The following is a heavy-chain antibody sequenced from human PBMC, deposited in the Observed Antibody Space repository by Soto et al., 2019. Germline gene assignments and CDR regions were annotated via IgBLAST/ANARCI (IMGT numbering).Heavy chain of an antibody. CDR2: IYYSGST. CDR1: GGSISSGGYY. Sequence: QVQLQESGPGLVKPSQTLSLTCTVSGGSISSGGYYWSWIRQHPGKGLEWIGYIYYSGSTYYNPSLKSRVTISVDTSKNQFSLKLSSVTAADTAVYYCTTTYYYDSSGYPRKDAFDIWGQGTMVTVSS. V-gene: IGHV4-31*03. CDR3: TTTYYYDSSGYPRKDAFDI. D-gene: IGHD3-22*01. J-gene: IGHJ3*02.